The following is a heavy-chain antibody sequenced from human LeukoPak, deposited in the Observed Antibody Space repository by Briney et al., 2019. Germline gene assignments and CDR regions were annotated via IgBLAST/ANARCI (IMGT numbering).Heavy chain of an antibody. Sequence: PGGSLRLSCAASGFTFSSYWMSWIRQAPGKGLEWVSYISSSGSTIYYADSVKGRFTISRDNAKNSLYLQMNSLRAEDTAVYYCARVLGRVSPQYEDIWGQGTMVTVSS. D-gene: IGHD2-8*01. J-gene: IGHJ3*02. CDR2: ISSSGSTI. CDR3: ARVLGRVSPQYEDI. CDR1: GFTFSSYW. V-gene: IGHV3-11*01.